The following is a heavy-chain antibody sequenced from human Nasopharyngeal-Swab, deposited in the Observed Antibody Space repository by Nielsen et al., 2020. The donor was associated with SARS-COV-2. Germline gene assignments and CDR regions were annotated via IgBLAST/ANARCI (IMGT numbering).Heavy chain of an antibody. CDR2: IDWNSENM. CDR3: AKGWGGYVPSTIFDF. CDR1: GFIFDDFS. V-gene: IGHV3-9*01. Sequence: GGSLRLSCVASGFIFDDFSMHWVRQVPGQGLEWVSGIDWNSENMGYAASVKGRYTISRDNAKNSLFLQMNSLRVEDTALYYCAKGWGGYVPSTIFDFWGQGILVTVSS. J-gene: IGHJ4*02. D-gene: IGHD5-12*01.